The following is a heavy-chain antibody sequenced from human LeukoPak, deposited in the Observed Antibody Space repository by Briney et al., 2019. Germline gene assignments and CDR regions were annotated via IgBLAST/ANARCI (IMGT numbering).Heavy chain of an antibody. D-gene: IGHD5-18*01. J-gene: IGHJ4*02. V-gene: IGHV5-51*01. Sequence: GESLKISCKASGYSFTSYWIGWVRQVPGKGLEWMGIIDPTDSETRYTPSFQGQVTISVDKSLTTAYLQWNSLKASDTAMYYCARQTAMGRSGDYWGQGTLVTVSS. CDR3: ARQTAMGRSGDY. CDR1: GYSFTSYW. CDR2: IDPTDSET.